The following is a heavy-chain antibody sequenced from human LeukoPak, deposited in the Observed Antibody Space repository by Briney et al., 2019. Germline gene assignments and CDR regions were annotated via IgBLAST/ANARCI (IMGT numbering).Heavy chain of an antibody. Sequence: PGGSLRLSCAASGLTFNNYALTWVRQAPGKGLEWVSALTGSGRSTYYADSVKGRFTISRDNSKNTLFLQMNSVRAEDTAVYYCAKYITVSTNSYYYYMDVWGKGTTVTVSS. CDR1: GLTFNNYA. V-gene: IGHV3-23*01. D-gene: IGHD4-11*01. CDR2: LTGSGRST. CDR3: AKYITVSTNSYYYYMDV. J-gene: IGHJ6*03.